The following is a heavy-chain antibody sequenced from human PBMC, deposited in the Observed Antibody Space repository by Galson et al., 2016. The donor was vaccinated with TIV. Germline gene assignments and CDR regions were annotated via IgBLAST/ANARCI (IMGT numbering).Heavy chain of an antibody. CDR3: ARGYSGYDPLPVH. D-gene: IGHD5-12*01. V-gene: IGHV3-7*04. Sequence: AASGFEFFRYWMNWVRQAPGKGLEWVANIKDDGSERDYVASVKGRFTISRDNANSSVYLQMNSLRAEDTAVYFCARGYSGYDPLPVHWGQGTLVTVST. CDR2: IKDDGSER. CDR1: GFEFFRYW. J-gene: IGHJ4*02.